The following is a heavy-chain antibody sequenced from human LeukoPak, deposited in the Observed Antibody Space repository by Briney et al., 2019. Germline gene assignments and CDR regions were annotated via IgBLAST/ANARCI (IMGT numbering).Heavy chain of an antibody. J-gene: IGHJ4*02. CDR3: ARGELRLFYFDY. CDR1: GGSISSSLYS. D-gene: IGHD1-26*01. CDR2: IYYSGGA. Sequence: SETLSLTCTVSGGSISSSLYSWGWIRQPPGKGLEWIGTIYYSGGAYYNPSLESRVTVSVDTSKNQFSLKLSSVTAADTAVYYCARGELRLFYFDYWGQGTLVTVSS. V-gene: IGHV4-39*07.